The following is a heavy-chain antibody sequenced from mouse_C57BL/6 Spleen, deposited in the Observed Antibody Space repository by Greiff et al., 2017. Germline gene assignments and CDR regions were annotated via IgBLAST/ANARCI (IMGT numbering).Heavy chain of an antibody. Sequence: QVQLKQSGPGLVQPSQSLSITCTVSGFSLTSYGVHWVRQSPGKGLEWLGVIWSGGSTDYNAAFISRLSISKDNSKSQVFFKMNSLQADDTAIYYCARNWGYGSSYGYFDVWGTGTTVTVSS. D-gene: IGHD1-1*01. V-gene: IGHV2-2*01. CDR2: IWSGGST. CDR3: ARNWGYGSSYGYFDV. J-gene: IGHJ1*03. CDR1: GFSLTSYG.